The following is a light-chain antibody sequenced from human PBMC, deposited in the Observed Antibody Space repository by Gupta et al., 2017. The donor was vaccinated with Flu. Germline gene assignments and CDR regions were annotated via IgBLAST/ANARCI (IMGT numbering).Light chain of an antibody. CDR3: QHENNCPFT. CDR1: QTVGSD. V-gene: IGKV3-15*01. Sequence: EIVMTQSPATLSVSPGERATLSCRASQTVGSDLAWYQQKPGQAPRLLIYGACTRANGIPSRFSGGGSGSEFTLTISSRQSEDFAVYYCQHENNCPFTFGQGTKVEIK. CDR2: GAC. J-gene: IGKJ1*01.